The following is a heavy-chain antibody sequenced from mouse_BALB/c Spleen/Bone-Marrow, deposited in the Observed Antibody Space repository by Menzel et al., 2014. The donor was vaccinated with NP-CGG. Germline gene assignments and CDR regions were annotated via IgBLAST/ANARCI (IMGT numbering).Heavy chain of an antibody. D-gene: IGHD2-3*01. J-gene: IGHJ4*01. CDR2: ISSGGGST. CDR1: GFTFSRYD. V-gene: IGHV5-12-1*01. Sequence: EVHLVESGGGLVQPGGSRKLSCAASGFTFSRYDMSWVRQTPEKRLEWVAYISSGGGSTYYPDTVKGRFTISRDNAKNTLYLQMSSLKSEDTAMYYCTRDLYDGYYYYAMDYWGQGTSVTVSS. CDR3: TRDLYDGYYYYAMDY.